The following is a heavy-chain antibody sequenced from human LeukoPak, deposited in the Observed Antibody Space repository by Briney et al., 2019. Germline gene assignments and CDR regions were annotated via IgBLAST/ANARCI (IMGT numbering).Heavy chain of an antibody. V-gene: IGHV1-8*02. CDR2: MNPNSGNT. D-gene: IGHD6-13*01. J-gene: IGHJ4*02. CDR1: GYTFTSYD. Sequence: GASVKVSCKASGYTFTSYDINWVRQATGQGLEWMGWMNPNSGNTGYAQKFQGRVTMTRDTSTSTVYMELSSLRSEDTAVYYCAREGAIYSSSWYDCGYWGQGTLVTVSS. CDR3: AREGAIYSSSWYDCGY.